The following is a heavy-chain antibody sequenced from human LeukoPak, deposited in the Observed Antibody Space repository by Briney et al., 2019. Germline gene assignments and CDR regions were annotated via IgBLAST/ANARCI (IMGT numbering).Heavy chain of an antibody. J-gene: IGHJ4*02. CDR3: ATRSSHTSSWYVYLFWDY. Sequence: GGSLRLSYAASGSTFSNYWMTWVRQAPGKGLEWVANINQDGSEKNYVDSVKGRFTISRDNAKNSLYLQMNSLRVEDTALYYCATRSSHTSSWYVYLFWDYWGQGALVTVSS. CDR1: GSTFSNYW. CDR2: INQDGSEK. V-gene: IGHV3-7*01. D-gene: IGHD6-13*01.